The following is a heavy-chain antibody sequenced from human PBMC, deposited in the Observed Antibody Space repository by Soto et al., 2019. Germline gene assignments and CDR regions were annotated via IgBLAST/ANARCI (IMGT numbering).Heavy chain of an antibody. Sequence: QVQLVQSGAEVKKPGSSVKVSCKASGGTFSSYAISWVRQAPGQGLEWMGGIITIFGTANYAQKFQGRVTITADKATSTGYMELSSRRSEDTAVYYCARSLFLEWLVHRHYYYYCGMDVWGQGTTVTVSS. J-gene: IGHJ6*02. CDR2: IITIFGTA. D-gene: IGHD3-3*01. V-gene: IGHV1-69*06. CDR3: ARSLFLEWLVHRHYYYYCGMDV. CDR1: GGTFSSYA.